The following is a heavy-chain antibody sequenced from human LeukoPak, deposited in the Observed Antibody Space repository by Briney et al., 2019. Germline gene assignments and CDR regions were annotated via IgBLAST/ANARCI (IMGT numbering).Heavy chain of an antibody. CDR2: ISSSSSYI. D-gene: IGHD5-12*01. Sequence: GGSLRLSCAASGFTFSSYSMNWVRQAPGKGLEWVSSISSSSSYIYYADSVKGRFTISRDKAKNSLYLQMNSLRAEDTAVYYCARDFGGYSGYVFDYWGQGTLVTVSS. CDR1: GFTFSSYS. CDR3: ARDFGGYSGYVFDY. J-gene: IGHJ4*02. V-gene: IGHV3-21*01.